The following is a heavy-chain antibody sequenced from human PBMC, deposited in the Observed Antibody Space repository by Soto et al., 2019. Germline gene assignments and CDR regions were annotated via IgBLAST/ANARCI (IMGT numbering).Heavy chain of an antibody. CDR1: GFTFSSYS. D-gene: IGHD3-9*01. Sequence: EVQLVESGGGLVQPGGSLRLSCAASGFTFSSYSMNWVRQAPGKGLEWVSYISSGSSTIYYADSVKGRFTISRDNAKNSLYLQMNSLRAEDTAVYYCARVVRYPPRFDYWGQGTLVTVSS. J-gene: IGHJ4*02. V-gene: IGHV3-48*01. CDR2: ISSGSSTI. CDR3: ARVVRYPPRFDY.